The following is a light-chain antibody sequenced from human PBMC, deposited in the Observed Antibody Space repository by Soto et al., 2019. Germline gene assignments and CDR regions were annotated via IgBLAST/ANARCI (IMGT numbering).Light chain of an antibody. V-gene: IGLV2-8*01. CDR2: EVN. J-gene: IGLJ1*01. Sequence: QSVLTQPPSASGSPGQSVAISCTGTSSDVGGYNYVSWYQQHPGKAPKLMIYEVNKRPSGVPDRFSGSKSGNTASLTVSGLQAEDEADYYCSSYTSRYTFVLGTGTKVTVL. CDR1: SSDVGGYNY. CDR3: SSYTSRYTFV.